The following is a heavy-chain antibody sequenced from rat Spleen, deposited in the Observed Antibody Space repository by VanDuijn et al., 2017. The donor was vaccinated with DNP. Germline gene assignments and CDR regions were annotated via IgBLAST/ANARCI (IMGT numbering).Heavy chain of an antibody. CDR2: INTDSSTI. D-gene: IGHD1-11*01. J-gene: IGHJ2*01. CDR1: GFNFNDYW. V-gene: IGHV4-2*01. Sequence: EVKLVESGGGLVQPGRSLKLSCVASGFNFNDYWMGWVRQAPGKGLEWIGQINTDSSTINYIPSLKEKITISRDNAQNTLYLQMSKLGSEDTAIYYCAKGPNYGGWSDYFDYWGQGVMVTVSS. CDR3: AKGPNYGGWSDYFDY.